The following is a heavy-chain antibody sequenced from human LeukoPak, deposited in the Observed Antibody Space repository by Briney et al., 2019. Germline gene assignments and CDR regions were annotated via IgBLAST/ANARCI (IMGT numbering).Heavy chain of an antibody. V-gene: IGHV4-34*01. J-gene: IGHJ4*02. Sequence: SETLSLTCAVYGGSFSGYYWSWIRQPPGKGLEWIGEINHSGSTNYNPSLKSRVTISADTSKNQFSLKLSSVTAADTAVYYCARFLGYCSSTSCSLSSYFDYWGQGTLVTVSS. D-gene: IGHD2-2*01. CDR3: ARFLGYCSSTSCSLSSYFDY. CDR2: INHSGST. CDR1: GGSFSGYY.